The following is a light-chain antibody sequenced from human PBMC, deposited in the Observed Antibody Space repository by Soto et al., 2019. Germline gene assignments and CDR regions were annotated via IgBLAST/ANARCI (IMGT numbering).Light chain of an antibody. CDR2: DAS. CDR3: QQFNNYPIT. CDR1: QGISSA. Sequence: AIQLTQSPSSLSASVGDRVTITCRASQGISSALAWYQQKPGKAPNLLIYDASSVESGVPSRFSGSGSGTDFTLTISSLQPEDFATYYCQQFNNYPITFGKGTRLEIK. V-gene: IGKV1D-13*01. J-gene: IGKJ5*01.